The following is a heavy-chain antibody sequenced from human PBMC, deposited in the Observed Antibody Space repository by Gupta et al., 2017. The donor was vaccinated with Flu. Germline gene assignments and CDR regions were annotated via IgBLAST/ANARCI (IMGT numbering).Heavy chain of an antibody. CDR2: IGSSGGTT. V-gene: IGHV3-48*03. Sequence: EVQLVESGGGLVQPGGSLRLSCVASGFTFSNYEMNWVRQAQGKGLEWVSYIGSSGGTTYYADSVKGRFTISRDNAMNSLYLQMNSLRGDDTAVYYCARDPGWYLDYWGQGTLVAVSS. D-gene: IGHD6-19*01. J-gene: IGHJ4*02. CDR1: GFTFSNYE. CDR3: ARDPGWYLDY.